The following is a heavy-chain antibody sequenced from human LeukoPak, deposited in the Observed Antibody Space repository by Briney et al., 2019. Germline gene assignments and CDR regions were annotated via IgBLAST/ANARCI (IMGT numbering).Heavy chain of an antibody. J-gene: IGHJ1*01. D-gene: IGHD1-26*01. CDR1: GGSVSSGSYY. Sequence: SETLSLTCTVSGGSVSSGSYYWSWIRQPPGKGLEWIGYIYYNGNTNYNPSLKSRLTISVDTSKNQFSLKLSSVTAADTAVYYCARHTDGGTYPLEHWGQGTLVTVSS. CDR2: IYYNGNT. V-gene: IGHV4-61*01. CDR3: ARHTDGGTYPLEH.